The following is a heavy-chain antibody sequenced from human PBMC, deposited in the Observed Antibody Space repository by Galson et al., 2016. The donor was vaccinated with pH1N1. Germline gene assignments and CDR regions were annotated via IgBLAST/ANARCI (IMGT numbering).Heavy chain of an antibody. J-gene: IGHJ4*02. CDR2: ISGTGDPT. D-gene: IGHD1-26*01. CDR1: GFTFINYA. CDR3: AKDLGRYSEIDY. Sequence: SLRLSCAASGFTFINYAMSWVRQALGKGLEWVSTISGTGDPTYYADSVKGRFTISRDNSNNTVYLRMNSLRVEDTAVYYCAKDLGRYSEIDYWGQGTLVTVSS. V-gene: IGHV3-23*01.